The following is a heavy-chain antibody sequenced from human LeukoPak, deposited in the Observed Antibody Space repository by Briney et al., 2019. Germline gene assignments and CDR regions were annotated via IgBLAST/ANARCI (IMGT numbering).Heavy chain of an antibody. CDR3: ARGLQLWYDAFDI. V-gene: IGHV3-21*04. CDR2: ISSSSSYI. CDR1: GFTFSSYS. D-gene: IGHD5-18*01. Sequence: GGSLRHSCAASGFTFSSYSMNWVRQAPGKGLEWVSSISSSSSYIYYADSVKGRFTISRDNAKNSLYLQMNSLRAEDTALYHCARGLQLWYDAFDIWGQGTMVTVSS. J-gene: IGHJ3*02.